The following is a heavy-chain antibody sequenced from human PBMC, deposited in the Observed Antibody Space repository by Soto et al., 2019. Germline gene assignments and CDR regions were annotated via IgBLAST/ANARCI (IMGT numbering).Heavy chain of an antibody. CDR1: RGAFSSYA. J-gene: IGHJ5*02. D-gene: IGHD1-7*01. V-gene: IGHV1-69*13. CDR2: IIPIFGTA. CDR3: ARASNYNWFDP. Sequence: SVKGSCKDARGAFSSYAISWVRQAPGQGLEWMGGIIPIFGTANYAQKFQGRVTITADESTSTAYMELSSLRSEDTAVYYCARASNYNWFDPWGQGTLVPVSS.